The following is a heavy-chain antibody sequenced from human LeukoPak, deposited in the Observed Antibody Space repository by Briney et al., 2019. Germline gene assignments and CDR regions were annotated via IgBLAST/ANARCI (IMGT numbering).Heavy chain of an antibody. CDR2: ISSSGSTI. Sequence: GGSLRLSCAASGFTFSDYYMSWIRQAPGKGLEWVSYISSSGSTIYYADSVKGRFTISRDNAKNSLFLQINSLGAEDTAVYYCARCEWHYYHYYMDVWGKGSTVTVSS. CDR3: ARCEWHYYHYYMDV. J-gene: IGHJ6*03. D-gene: IGHD3-3*01. V-gene: IGHV3-11*04. CDR1: GFTFSDYY.